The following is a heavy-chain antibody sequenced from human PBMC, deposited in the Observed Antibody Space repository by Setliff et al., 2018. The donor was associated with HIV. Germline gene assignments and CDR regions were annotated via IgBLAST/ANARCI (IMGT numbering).Heavy chain of an antibody. Sequence: PSETLSLTCTVSGGSISSGSYYWTWIRQPAGKGLEWIGHIYTGGTTNYNPSLKSRVSISADMSKNHFSLNLSSVTAADTAVYYCCRSMTTVLEDAFDIWGRGQWSPSPQ. CDR3: CRSMTTVLEDAFDI. J-gene: IGHJ3*02. CDR2: IYTGGTT. V-gene: IGHV4-61*09. D-gene: IGHD4-17*01. CDR1: GGSISSGSYY.